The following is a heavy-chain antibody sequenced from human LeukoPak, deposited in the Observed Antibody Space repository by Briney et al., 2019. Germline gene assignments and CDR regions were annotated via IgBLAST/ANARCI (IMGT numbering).Heavy chain of an antibody. CDR1: GFSLGTRGMC. V-gene: IGHV2-70*11. Sequence: SGPTLVNPTQTLTLTCTFSGFSLGTRGMCVSWIRQPPGKALEWLARIDWDDDKYYSTSLQTRLTISKDTSKNQVVLTMTNMDPVDTATYYCARAFLTVTTFDYWGQGTLVTVSS. J-gene: IGHJ4*02. CDR3: ARAFLTVTTFDY. D-gene: IGHD4-17*01. CDR2: IDWDDDK.